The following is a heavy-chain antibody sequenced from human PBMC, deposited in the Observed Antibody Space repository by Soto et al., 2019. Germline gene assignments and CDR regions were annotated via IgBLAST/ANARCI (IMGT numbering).Heavy chain of an antibody. V-gene: IGHV4-31*02. CDR3: ARSRDSSAPSGVFDI. D-gene: IGHD3-22*01. J-gene: IGHJ3*02. CDR2: IYYSGST. Sequence: SETLSLTCTVSGGSISSGGYYWSWIRQHQGKGLEWIGYIYYSGSTYYNPSLKSRVTISVDTSKNQFSLKLSSVTAADTALYYCARSRDSSAPSGVFDIWGQGTMVTVSS. CDR1: GGSISSGGYY.